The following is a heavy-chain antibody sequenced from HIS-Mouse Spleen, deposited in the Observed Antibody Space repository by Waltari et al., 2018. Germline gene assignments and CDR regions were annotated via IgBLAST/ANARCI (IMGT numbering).Heavy chain of an antibody. D-gene: IGHD6-19*01. Sequence: QVTLRESGPALVKPTQTLTLTCTFSGFSLSTSGMCVSWIRQHPGKALAWLARIDWADDKYYSTSLKTRLTISKDTSKNQVVLTMTNMDPVDTATYYCARIAEGYSSGWYAFDYWGQGTLVTVSS. CDR2: IDWADDK. V-gene: IGHV2-70*15. CDR1: GFSLSTSGMC. CDR3: ARIAEGYSSGWYAFDY. J-gene: IGHJ4*02.